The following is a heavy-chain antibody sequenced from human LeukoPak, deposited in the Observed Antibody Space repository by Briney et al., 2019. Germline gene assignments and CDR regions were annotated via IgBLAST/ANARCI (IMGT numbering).Heavy chain of an antibody. CDR1: GGSMSTSSYY. J-gene: IGHJ4*02. CDR3: ARRRIMITFGGVIVPRGFDY. D-gene: IGHD3-16*02. Sequence: SETLSLTCTVAGGSMSTSSYYWYWSRQPPGKGLGWMGKINHSGGTNYNPSLKSRVTISVDTSTLQFSLKLSSVPAADPAVYYCARRRIMITFGGVIVPRGFDYWGQGTLVPVSS. CDR2: INHSGGT. V-gene: IGHV4-39*07.